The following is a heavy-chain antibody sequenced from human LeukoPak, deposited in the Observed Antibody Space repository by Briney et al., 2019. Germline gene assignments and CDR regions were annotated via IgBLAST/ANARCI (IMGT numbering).Heavy chain of an antibody. CDR3: ARIPGDRPDD. J-gene: IGHJ4*02. CDR1: GASITSYY. D-gene: IGHD7-27*01. V-gene: IGHV4-59*01. CDR2: MYFGERT. Sequence: SETLSLTCTVSGASITSYYWTWIRQPLGKGLEWVGYMYFGERTNYNPSLKSRATISIDTSKKQFSLKLKSVTAADTAVYYCARIPGDRPDDWGQGTLVTVS.